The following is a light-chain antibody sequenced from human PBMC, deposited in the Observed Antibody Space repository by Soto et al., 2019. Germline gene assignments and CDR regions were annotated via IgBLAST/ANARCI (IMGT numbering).Light chain of an antibody. CDR1: SRDVTDSDS. J-gene: IGLJ1*01. Sequence: QSVLTQPASVSGSPGQSVTISCAGASRDVTDSDSVSWYQHRPGEAPELKILDFTYRPSGVSDRFSGSLSADTASLTISGLQVEDEGDYYCVSYTKPGTYVFGPGTKLTVL. CDR3: VSYTKPGTYV. CDR2: DFT. V-gene: IGLV2-14*03.